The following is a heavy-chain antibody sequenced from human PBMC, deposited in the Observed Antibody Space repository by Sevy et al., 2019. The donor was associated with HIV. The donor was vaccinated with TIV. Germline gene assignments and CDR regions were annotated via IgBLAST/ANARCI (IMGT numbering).Heavy chain of an antibody. D-gene: IGHD6-13*01. Sequence: GGFLRLSCAASGFTFSSYSMNWVRQAPGKGLEWVSYISSSSSTIYYADSVKGRFTISRDNAKNSLYLQMNSLRDEDTAVNYWSILGIAAACTWFYYGMDVWGQGTTVTVSS. CDR1: GFTFSSYS. CDR2: ISSSSSTI. CDR3: SILGIAAACTWFYYGMDV. J-gene: IGHJ6*02. V-gene: IGHV3-48*02.